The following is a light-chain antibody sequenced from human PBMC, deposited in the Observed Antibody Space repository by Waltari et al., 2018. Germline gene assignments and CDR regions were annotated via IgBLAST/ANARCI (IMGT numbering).Light chain of an antibody. CDR1: QSVGRS. V-gene: IGKV3-20*01. Sequence: IVLPQSPGTLSFSQGAKATLSCRASQSVGRSLAWYQQKPGQAPRLLIYDASKRATGIPERVSGSGSGTDFSLTISRLEPEDFAVYYCQMYVRLPVTFGQGTKVEIK. CDR2: DAS. J-gene: IGKJ1*01. CDR3: QMYVRLPVT.